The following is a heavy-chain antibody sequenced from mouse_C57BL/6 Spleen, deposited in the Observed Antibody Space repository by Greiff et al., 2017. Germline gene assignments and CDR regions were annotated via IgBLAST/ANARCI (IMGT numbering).Heavy chain of an antibody. D-gene: IGHD1-1*01. V-gene: IGHV1-69*01. CDR1: GYTFTSYW. J-gene: IGHJ2*01. CDR3: ARSRVITTVVEDFDY. Sequence: QVQLQQSGAELVMPGASVKLSCKASGYTFTSYWMHWVKQRPGQGLEWIGEIDPSASYTNYNQKFKGKSTLTVDKSSSTAYMQLSSLTSEDSAVYYCARSRVITTVVEDFDYWGQGTTLTVSS. CDR2: IDPSASYT.